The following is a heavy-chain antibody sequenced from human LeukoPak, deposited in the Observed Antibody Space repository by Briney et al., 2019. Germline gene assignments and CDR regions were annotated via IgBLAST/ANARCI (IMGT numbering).Heavy chain of an antibody. D-gene: IGHD3-9*01. Sequence: SETLSLTCAVYGGSFSGYYWSWIRQPPGKGLEWIGEINHSGSTNYNPSLKSRVTISVDTSKNQFPLKLSSVTAADTAVYYCARGVRGRYFDWLFKYYFDYWGQGTLVTVSS. V-gene: IGHV4-34*01. CDR2: INHSGST. CDR3: ARGVRGRYFDWLFKYYFDY. CDR1: GGSFSGYY. J-gene: IGHJ4*02.